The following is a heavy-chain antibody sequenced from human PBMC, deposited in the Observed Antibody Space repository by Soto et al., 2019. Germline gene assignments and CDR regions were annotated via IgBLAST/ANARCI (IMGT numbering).Heavy chain of an antibody. Sequence: ASETLSLTCAVYGGSFSGYYWSWIRQPPGKGLEWIGEINHSGSTNYNTSLKSRVTISVDTSKNQFSLKLSSVTAADTAVYYCARGAVVAVYYYYYSGMDVWGQGTTVTVSS. CDR3: ARGAVVAVYYYYYSGMDV. CDR2: INHSGST. CDR1: GGSFSGYY. J-gene: IGHJ6*02. V-gene: IGHV4-34*01. D-gene: IGHD2-15*01.